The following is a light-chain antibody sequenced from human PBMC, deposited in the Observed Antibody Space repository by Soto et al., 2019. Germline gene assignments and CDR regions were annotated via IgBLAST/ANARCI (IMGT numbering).Light chain of an antibody. Sequence: DIQMTQSPSTLSASVGDRVTITCRASQSISSWLAWYQQKPGKAPKLLIYDASSLESGVPSRFSGSGSGTEFTLTISSLQPDDFATYYCQQSKAFGHGTKVEIK. CDR2: DAS. V-gene: IGKV1-5*01. CDR3: QQSKA. J-gene: IGKJ1*01. CDR1: QSISSW.